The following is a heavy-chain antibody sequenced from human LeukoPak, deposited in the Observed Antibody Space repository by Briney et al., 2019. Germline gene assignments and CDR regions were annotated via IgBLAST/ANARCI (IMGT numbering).Heavy chain of an antibody. CDR1: GFSFSSYA. Sequence: GGSLRLSCAASGFSFSSYAMNWVRQAPGKGLEWVSIIFGNGDTTYYADSVKGRFTVSRDNSKDTLYLQMDDLRPDDTAIYYCAKRNTMVRGGPCFDYWGQGLLVTVSS. CDR2: IFGNGDTT. V-gene: IGHV3-23*01. J-gene: IGHJ4*02. D-gene: IGHD3-10*01. CDR3: AKRNTMVRGGPCFDY.